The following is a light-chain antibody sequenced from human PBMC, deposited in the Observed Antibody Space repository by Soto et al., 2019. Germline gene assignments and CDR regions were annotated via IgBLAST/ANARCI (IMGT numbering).Light chain of an antibody. J-gene: IGLJ2*01. CDR2: EDN. V-gene: IGLV6-57*04. CDR1: SGSIASDY. CDR3: QSYDSSTLV. Sequence: NFMLTQPHSVSESPGKTVTISCTRSSGSIASDYVQWYQQRPGSAPTTVIYEDNQRPSGVPDRFSGSIDSSSNSASLTISGLKTEDEADYYVQSYDSSTLVFGGGTKLTGL.